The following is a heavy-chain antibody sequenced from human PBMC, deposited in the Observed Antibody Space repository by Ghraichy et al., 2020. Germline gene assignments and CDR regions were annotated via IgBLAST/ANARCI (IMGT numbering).Heavy chain of an antibody. D-gene: IGHD3-3*01. CDR1: GGSISSSNW. CDR2: IYHSGYT. Sequence: SQTISLTCDVSGGSISSSNWWSWVRQPPGKGLEWIGEIYHSGYTNYNPSLKSRVTMTLDKSKNQFSLKLSSVTAADTAVYYCARDGSGRRGPSITWFDPWGQGTLVTVSS. J-gene: IGHJ5*02. CDR3: ARDGSGRRGPSITWFDP. V-gene: IGHV4-4*02.